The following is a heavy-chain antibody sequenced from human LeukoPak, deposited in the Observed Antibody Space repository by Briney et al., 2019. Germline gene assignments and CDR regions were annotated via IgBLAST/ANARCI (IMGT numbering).Heavy chain of an antibody. Sequence: PSETLSLTCTVSGGSISSYYWSWIRQPPGKGLEWIGYIYNSGSTNYNPSLKSRVTISVDTSKNQFSLKLSSVTAADTAVYYCARELSDYYGMDVWGQGTTVTVSS. CDR2: IYNSGST. CDR1: GGSISSYY. J-gene: IGHJ6*02. CDR3: ARELSDYYGMDV. V-gene: IGHV4-59*01.